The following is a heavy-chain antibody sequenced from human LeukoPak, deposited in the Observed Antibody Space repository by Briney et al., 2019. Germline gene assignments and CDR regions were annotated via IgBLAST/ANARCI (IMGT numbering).Heavy chain of an antibody. J-gene: IGHJ4*02. D-gene: IGHD2-2*01. CDR1: GFIFSSYW. V-gene: IGHV3-74*01. CDR3: ARRVVVPAAPYYFDY. CDR2: INSDGSST. Sequence: GGSLRLSCAASGFIFSSYWMHWVRQAPGKGLVWVSRINSDGSSTGYADSVKGRFTISRDNAKNTLYLQMNSLRAEDTAVYYCARRVVVPAAPYYFDYWGQGTLVTVSS.